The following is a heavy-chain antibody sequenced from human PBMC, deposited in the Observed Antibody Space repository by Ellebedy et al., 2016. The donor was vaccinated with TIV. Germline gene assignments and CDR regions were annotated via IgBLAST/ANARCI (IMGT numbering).Heavy chain of an antibody. J-gene: IGHJ4*02. CDR2: IFDSGTT. Sequence: SETLSLTCSVSGDSISGGGYSWSWIRQPPGRGLEWIGNIFDSGTTHYKSSLKSRVTMSLDKSKSQFSLNLTSVTAADTAVYYCAREDTRAYFYWGRGTLVTVSA. V-gene: IGHV4-30-2*01. CDR3: AREDTRAYFY. D-gene: IGHD3-22*01. CDR1: GDSISGGGYS.